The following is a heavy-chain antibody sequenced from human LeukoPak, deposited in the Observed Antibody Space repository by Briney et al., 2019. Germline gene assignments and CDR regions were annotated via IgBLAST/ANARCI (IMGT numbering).Heavy chain of an antibody. V-gene: IGHV4-31*03. Sequence: SETLSLTCTVSGGSISSGGYYWSWIRQHPGKGLEWIGYIYYSGSTYYNPSLKSRVTISVDTSKNQFSLKLSSVTAADTAVYYCARYQTQSRVVITPFDYWGQGTLVTVSS. CDR3: ARYQTQSRVVITPFDY. D-gene: IGHD3-22*01. J-gene: IGHJ4*02. CDR2: IYYSGST. CDR1: GGSISSGGYY.